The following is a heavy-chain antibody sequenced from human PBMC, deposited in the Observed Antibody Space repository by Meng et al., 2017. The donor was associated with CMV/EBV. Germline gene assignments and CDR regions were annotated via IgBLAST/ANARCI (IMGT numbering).Heavy chain of an antibody. D-gene: IGHD3-3*01. J-gene: IGHJ6*02. V-gene: IGHV3-48*03. CDR2: ISSSGSTI. Sequence: GGSLRLSCAASGFTFSSYEMNWVHQAPGKGLEWVSYISSSGSTIYYADSVKGRFTISRDNAKNSLYLQMNSLRAEDTAVYYCAGDGGYHFSPTTNNGMDVWGQGTTVTVSS. CDR1: GFTFSSYE. CDR3: AGDGGYHFSPTTNNGMDV.